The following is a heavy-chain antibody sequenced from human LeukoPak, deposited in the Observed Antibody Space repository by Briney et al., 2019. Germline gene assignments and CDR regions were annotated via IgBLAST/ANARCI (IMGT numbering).Heavy chain of an antibody. J-gene: IGHJ3*02. Sequence: PAGGSLRLSCAASGFTFSSYGMHWVRQAPGKGLEWVAFIRYDGSNKYYADSVKGRFTISRDNSKNTLYLQMNSLRAEDTAVYYCAKDPPTIDSSGDDAFDIWGQGTMVTVSS. CDR2: IRYDGSNK. V-gene: IGHV3-30*02. CDR1: GFTFSSYG. CDR3: AKDPPTIDSSGDDAFDI. D-gene: IGHD3-22*01.